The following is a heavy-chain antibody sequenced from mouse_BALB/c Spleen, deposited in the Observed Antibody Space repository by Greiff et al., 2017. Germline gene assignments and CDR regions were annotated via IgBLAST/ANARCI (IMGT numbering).Heavy chain of an antibody. J-gene: IGHJ4*01. D-gene: IGHD1-1*01. Sequence: VQLQQSGPELVKPGASVKISCKASGYSFTGYYMHWVKQSHVKSLEWIGRINPYNGATSYNQNFKDKASLTVDKSSSTAYMELHSLTSEDSAVYYCARESITTVVAPYYAMDYWGQGTSVTVSS. CDR3: ARESITTVVAPYYAMDY. CDR2: INPYNGAT. CDR1: GYSFTGYY. V-gene: IGHV1-31*01.